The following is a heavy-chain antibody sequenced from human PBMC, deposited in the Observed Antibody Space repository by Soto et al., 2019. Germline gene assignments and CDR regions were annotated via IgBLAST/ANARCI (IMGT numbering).Heavy chain of an antibody. CDR1: GFTFRTYG. D-gene: IGHD4-17*01. Sequence: QVQLVESGGGFVQPGKSLRLSCAVSGFTFRTYGMHWVRQAPRKGLEWLAVISDDGSTLYYADSPKGRFTISRDNSKNTPHLQMTSLSVEDTAVYYCARDPPDGDYFFDYWGQGTPVTVSS. CDR3: ARDPPDGDYFFDY. V-gene: IGHV3-30*03. CDR2: ISDDGSTL. J-gene: IGHJ4*02.